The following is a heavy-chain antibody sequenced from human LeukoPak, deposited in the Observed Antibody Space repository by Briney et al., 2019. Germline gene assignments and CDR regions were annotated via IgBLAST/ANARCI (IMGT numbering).Heavy chain of an antibody. CDR2: ITTDETT. Sequence: GGSLRLSCAASGFPLSVSWMHWFRQVPGKGLMWVSRITTDETTTYADSVRGRFSISRDNAKDTVYLQMNSLRVGDTAVYYCAKDWFATTDYWGQGILVTVSS. CDR3: AKDWFATTDY. D-gene: IGHD3-3*01. CDR1: GFPLSVSW. V-gene: IGHV3-74*01. J-gene: IGHJ4*02.